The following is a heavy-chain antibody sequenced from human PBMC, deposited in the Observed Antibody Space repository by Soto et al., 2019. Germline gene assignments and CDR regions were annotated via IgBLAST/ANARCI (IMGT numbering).Heavy chain of an antibody. CDR2: INPSRGSS. CDR1: GFPFTSFF. CDR3: VRAPNFFDI. V-gene: IGHV1-46*01. Sequence: ASVKVSCKASGFPFTSFFIHWVRQAPGQGLEWMGVINPSRGSSNYAQKFQSRLTLTRDTSSSTVYMDLSSLKSEDTALYYCVRAPNFFDIRGKGPLVTVSS. J-gene: IGHJ4*02.